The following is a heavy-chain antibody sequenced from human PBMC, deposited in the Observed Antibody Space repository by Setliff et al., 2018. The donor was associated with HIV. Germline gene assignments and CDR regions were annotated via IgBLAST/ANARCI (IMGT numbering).Heavy chain of an antibody. Sequence: GGSLRLSCAASRFTFSNNAMGWVRQAPGKGLEWVSSISNSGTSTLCAASVKGRFTISRDNSKNTLYLQMNSLRAEDTALYYCARDPLGVGPALDPWGQGTLVTVSS. V-gene: IGHV3-23*01. CDR3: ARDPLGVGPALDP. CDR2: ISNSGTST. D-gene: IGHD2-15*01. CDR1: RFTFSNNA. J-gene: IGHJ5*02.